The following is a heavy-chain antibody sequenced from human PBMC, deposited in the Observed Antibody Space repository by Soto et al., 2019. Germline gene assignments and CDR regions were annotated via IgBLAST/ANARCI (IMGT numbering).Heavy chain of an antibody. V-gene: IGHV1-18*01. CDR3: AMVDVYVTPSPQDV. CDR1: GYTFTRYG. D-gene: IGHD3-16*01. CDR2: IKTYNGNT. J-gene: IGHJ6*02. Sequence: QVQLVQSGAEVKNPGASVKVSCKASGYTFTRYGIGWARQAPGQGLEWMGWIKTYNGNTNYAQNVQGRVTLTTDTSTSTAYMELRRLRSNQTAIYYCAMVDVYVTPSPQDVWGQGTTVIVSS.